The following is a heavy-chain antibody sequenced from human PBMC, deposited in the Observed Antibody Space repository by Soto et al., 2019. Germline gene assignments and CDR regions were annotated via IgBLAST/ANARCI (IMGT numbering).Heavy chain of an antibody. CDR3: ARHWFSGITIFGVVIPNWFDP. D-gene: IGHD3-3*01. CDR2: IYYSGST. J-gene: IGHJ5*02. CDR1: GGSISSSSYY. Sequence: SETLSLTCTVSGGSISSSSYYWGWIRQPPGKGLEWIGSIYYSGSTYYNPSLKSRVTISVDTSKNQFSLKLSSVTAADTAVYYCARHWFSGITIFGVVIPNWFDPWGQGTLVTVSS. V-gene: IGHV4-39*01.